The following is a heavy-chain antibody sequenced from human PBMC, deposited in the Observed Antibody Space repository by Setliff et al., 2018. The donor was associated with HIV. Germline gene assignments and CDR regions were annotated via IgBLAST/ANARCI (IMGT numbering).Heavy chain of an antibody. CDR3: ARQPYYDDDGTNLPSEWRVLG. CDR2: IITLFGEA. Sequence: SVKVSCKASGYTFTGHYIHWVRQAPGQGLVWMGGIITLFGEANYAQKFQGRVTITADESTSAAYMELNSLRSDDAAVYYCARQPYYDDDGTNLPSEWRVLGWGQGTLVTVSS. D-gene: IGHD3-16*01. J-gene: IGHJ4*02. CDR1: GYTFTGHY. V-gene: IGHV1-69*13.